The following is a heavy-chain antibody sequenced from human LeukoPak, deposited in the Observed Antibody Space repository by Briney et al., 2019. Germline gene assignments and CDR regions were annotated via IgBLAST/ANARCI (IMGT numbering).Heavy chain of an antibody. Sequence: GGSLRLSCAASGFTISSYLMSWVRQSPGKGPEWISTIGDGDNAGTHYTDSVKGRFTISRDNSRNTLYLQMNSLRAEDTAVYYCARDRVRYRIAAAAPYYYYGMDVWGQGTTVTVSS. V-gene: IGHV3-23*01. CDR1: GFTISSYL. J-gene: IGHJ6*02. D-gene: IGHD6-13*01. CDR3: ARDRVRYRIAAAAPYYYYGMDV. CDR2: IGDGDNAGT.